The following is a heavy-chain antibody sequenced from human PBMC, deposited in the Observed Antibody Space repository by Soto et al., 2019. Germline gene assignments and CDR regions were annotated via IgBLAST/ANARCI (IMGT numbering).Heavy chain of an antibody. CDR3: ARIFSGSKGGYFEP. Sequence: QVTLKESGPVLVKPTETLTLTCTASGFSLSNATMGVAWIRQPPGKALEWLAHLFSNDGKFYTTSLKSRITISKDPSKSQVVLTMTNMDPLDTATYYCARIFSGSKGGYFEPWGQGNLVTVSS. CDR2: LFSNDGK. D-gene: IGHD5-18*01. CDR1: GFSLSNATMG. J-gene: IGHJ5*02. V-gene: IGHV2-26*01.